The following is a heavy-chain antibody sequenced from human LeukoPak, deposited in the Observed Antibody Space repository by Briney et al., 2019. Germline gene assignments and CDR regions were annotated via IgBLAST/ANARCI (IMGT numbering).Heavy chain of an antibody. Sequence: GGSLRLSCAGSGFTFSSYAMSWVRQAPGKGLEWVSAISDTGATTYDADSVKGRFTISRDNSRSTLYLQMNSLRAEDTALYYCAKDTSIGRYCTNGVCSPFDYWGQGSLVTVSS. V-gene: IGHV3-23*01. CDR1: GFTFSSYA. CDR3: AKDTSIGRYCTNGVCSPFDY. D-gene: IGHD2-8*01. CDR2: ISDTGATT. J-gene: IGHJ4*02.